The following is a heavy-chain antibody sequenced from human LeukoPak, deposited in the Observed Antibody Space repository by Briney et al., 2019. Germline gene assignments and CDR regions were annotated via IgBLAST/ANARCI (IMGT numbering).Heavy chain of an antibody. J-gene: IGHJ5*02. D-gene: IGHD2-15*01. CDR2: INPNSGGT. CDR1: GYTFTGYY. V-gene: IGHV1-2*02. CDR3: ARVVLVTAFDP. Sequence: ASVKVSCKASGYTFTGYYMHWVRQAPGQGLEWMGWINPNSGGTNHAQKFQGRVTMTRDTSISTAYMELSRLRSDDTAVYYCARVVLVTAFDPWGQGTLVTVSS.